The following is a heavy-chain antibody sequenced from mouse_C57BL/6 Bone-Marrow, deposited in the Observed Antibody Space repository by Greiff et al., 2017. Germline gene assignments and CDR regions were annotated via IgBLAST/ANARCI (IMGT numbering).Heavy chain of an antibody. D-gene: IGHD2-5*01. J-gene: IGHJ1*03. V-gene: IGHV1-55*01. CDR1: GYTFTSYW. CDR3: FYSNYGYFDV. Sequence: QVQLQQPGAELVKPGASVKMSCKASGYTFTSYWITWVKQRPGQGLEWIGDIYPGSGSTNYNEKFKSKATLSVDSSSSTAYMQLSSLTSEDSAVYYWFYSNYGYFDVWGTGTTVTVSS. CDR2: IYPGSGST.